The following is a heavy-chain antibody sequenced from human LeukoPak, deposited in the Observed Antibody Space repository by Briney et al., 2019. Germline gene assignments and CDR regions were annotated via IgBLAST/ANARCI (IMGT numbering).Heavy chain of an antibody. D-gene: IGHD2-21*02. CDR2: IYSGGNT. CDR3: AKKSPPTDTVVTDDY. CDR1: GFIVSDNY. Sequence: GGSLRLSCAASGFIVSDNYMSWVRQAPGKELEWVSVIYSGGNTYYADSVKGRFTISRDNSKNTLYLQMNSLRAEDTAVYYCAKKSPPTDTVVTDDYWGQGTLVTVSS. V-gene: IGHV3-53*01. J-gene: IGHJ4*02.